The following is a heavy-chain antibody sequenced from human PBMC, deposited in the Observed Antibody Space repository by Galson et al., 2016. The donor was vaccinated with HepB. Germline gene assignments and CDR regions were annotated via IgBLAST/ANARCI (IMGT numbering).Heavy chain of an antibody. CDR1: GYTFTTYY. Sequence: SVKVSCKASGYTFTTYYIHWVRQAPGQGLEWMGVINPSDSSTTYAQNFRGRVTMTRDTSTSTVYMELSSLRSEDTAAFYCVRVYCGGDCYRGTEYYYSYGMDVWGQGTTVTVSS. J-gene: IGHJ6*02. CDR3: VRVYCGGDCYRGTEYYYSYGMDV. CDR2: INPSDSST. D-gene: IGHD2-21*02. V-gene: IGHV1-46*01.